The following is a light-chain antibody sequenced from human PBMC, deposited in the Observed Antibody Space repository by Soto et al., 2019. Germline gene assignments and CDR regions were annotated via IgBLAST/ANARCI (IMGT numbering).Light chain of an antibody. CDR2: WAS. V-gene: IGKV4-1*01. CDR1: QSVLYSSNNKNY. CDR3: QQYYSTPLT. Sequence: DIVMTQSPDYLAVSLGERATINCKSSQSVLYSSNNKNYLAWYQQKPGQPPKLLIYWASTRKSGVPDRFSGSGSGTDFTLTISSLQAEDVAVYYCQQYYSTPLTFGGGTKVEIK. J-gene: IGKJ4*01.